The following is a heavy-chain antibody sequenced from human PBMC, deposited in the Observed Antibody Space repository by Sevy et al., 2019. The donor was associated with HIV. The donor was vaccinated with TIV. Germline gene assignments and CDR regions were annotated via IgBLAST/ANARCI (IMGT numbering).Heavy chain of an antibody. D-gene: IGHD1-1*01. Sequence: SETLSLTCSVSGGSISSYFWTWVRQSPGKGLEWIGNIYFTGNTDSSPSLKSRVTFSLDPAKSQFSLTLRSVTAADAAFYFCAGDSTTRPRVLDYWGQGTLVTVSS. J-gene: IGHJ4*02. CDR2: IYFTGNT. CDR3: AGDSTTRPRVLDY. V-gene: IGHV4-59*01. CDR1: GGSISSYF.